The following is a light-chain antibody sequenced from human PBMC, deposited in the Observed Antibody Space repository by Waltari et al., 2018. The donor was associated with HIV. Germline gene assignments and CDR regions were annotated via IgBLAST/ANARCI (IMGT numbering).Light chain of an antibody. CDR1: HIVCGNS. Sequence: EIVLTQSPGPLSLSPGERGTLSCRASHIVCGNSLALYQQQPGQAPRLLIYGASSRATGIPDRFSVSGSGTDFTLTISRLEPEDFAVYYCQQYGSSPLFTFGPGTKVDIK. J-gene: IGKJ3*01. V-gene: IGKV3-20*01. CDR2: GAS. CDR3: QQYGSSPLFT.